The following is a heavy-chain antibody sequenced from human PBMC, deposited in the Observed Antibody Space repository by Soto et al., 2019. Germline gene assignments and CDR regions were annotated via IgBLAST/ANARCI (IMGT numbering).Heavy chain of an antibody. CDR2: ITHGGST. CDR3: ARARFDSWSHIYYGLDV. V-gene: IGHV4-34*01. J-gene: IGHJ6*02. D-gene: IGHD3-3*01. Sequence: PSETLSLTCGVYGGSFSAYSWTWLRQSPGKGLAWLGEITHGGSTDYNPALKSRLVMSVATSKNQFSLRVTSVTAADAAVYFCARARFDSWSHIYYGLDVWGQGTTVTVSS. CDR1: GGSFSAYS.